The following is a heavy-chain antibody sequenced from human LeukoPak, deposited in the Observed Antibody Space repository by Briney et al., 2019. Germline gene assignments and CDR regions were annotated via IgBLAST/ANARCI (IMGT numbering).Heavy chain of an antibody. CDR1: GGSFSGYY. V-gene: IGHV4-34*01. CDR2: INHSGST. CDR3: ARALMKYYYYYMDV. J-gene: IGHJ6*03. Sequence: SETLSLTCAVYGGSFSGYYWSWIRQPPGRGLEWIGEINHSGSTNYNPSLKSRVTISVDTSKNQFSLKLSSVTAADTAVYYCARALMKYYYYYMDVWGKGTTVTVSS.